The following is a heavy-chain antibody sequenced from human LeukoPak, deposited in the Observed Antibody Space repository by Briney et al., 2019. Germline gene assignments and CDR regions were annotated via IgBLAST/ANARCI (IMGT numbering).Heavy chain of an antibody. D-gene: IGHD3-22*01. J-gene: IGHJ3*02. CDR3: AKQAENYYDSSGPTRAFDI. V-gene: IGHV4-34*01. Sequence: SETLSLTCAVYGGSFSVYYWSWIRQPPGKGLEWIGEINHSGSTNYNPSLKSRVTISVDTSKNQFSLKLSSVTAADTAVYYCAKQAENYYDSSGPTRAFDIWGQGTMVTVSS. CDR1: GGSFSVYY. CDR2: INHSGST.